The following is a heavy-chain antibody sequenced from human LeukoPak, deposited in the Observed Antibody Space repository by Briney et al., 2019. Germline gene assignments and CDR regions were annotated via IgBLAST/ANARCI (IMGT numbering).Heavy chain of an antibody. Sequence: SQTLSLTCTVSGGSIRSSSYYWGWIRQPPGKGLEWIGTIYYSGSTNYNPSLKSRVTISVDTSKNQFSLKLSSVTAADTAVYYCARTMVRGVIKGSTSFDYWGQGTLVTVSS. CDR2: IYYSGST. D-gene: IGHD3-10*01. J-gene: IGHJ4*02. CDR1: GGSIRSSSYY. CDR3: ARTMVRGVIKGSTSFDY. V-gene: IGHV4-39*07.